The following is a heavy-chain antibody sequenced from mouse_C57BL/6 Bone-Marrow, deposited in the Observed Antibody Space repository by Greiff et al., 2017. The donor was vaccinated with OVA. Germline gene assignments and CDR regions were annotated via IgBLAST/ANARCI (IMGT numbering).Heavy chain of an antibody. CDR1: GYTFTDYY. V-gene: IGHV1-26*01. J-gene: IGHJ2*01. CDR2: INPNNGGT. CDR3: ARDTSNFLFDY. D-gene: IGHD2-5*01. Sequence: EVQLQQSGPELVKPGASVKISCKASGYTFTDYYLNWVKQSHGKSLEWIGDINPNNGGTSYNQKFKGKATMTVDKSSSTAYMELRSLTSEDSAVEYSARDTSNFLFDYWGQGTTLTVSS.